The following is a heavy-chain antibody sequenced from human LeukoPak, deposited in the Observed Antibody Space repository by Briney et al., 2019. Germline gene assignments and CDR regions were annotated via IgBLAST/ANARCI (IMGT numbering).Heavy chain of an antibody. CDR1: GFTLSIYW. J-gene: IGHJ4*02. Sequence: GGSLRLSCAASGFTLSIYWMTWFRQAPGKGLEWVANIKPDGSEEYYVDSVKGRFTISRDNVKNSLYLQMNSLRAEDTAVYYCAKSYYGGWGQGTLVTVSS. CDR2: IKPDGSEE. D-gene: IGHD3-10*01. CDR3: AKSYYGG. V-gene: IGHV3-7*01.